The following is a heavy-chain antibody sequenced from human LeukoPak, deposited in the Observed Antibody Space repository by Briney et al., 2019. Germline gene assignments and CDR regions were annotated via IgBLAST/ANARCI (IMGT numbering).Heavy chain of an antibody. V-gene: IGHV3-23*01. CDR3: AKDLGWVVPAEGVDY. J-gene: IGHJ4*02. D-gene: IGHD2-2*01. CDR1: GFTFSSYA. Sequence: PGGSLRLSCAASGFTFSSYAMSWVRQAPGKGLEWVSAISGSGGSTYYADSVKGRFSISRDNSKNTLYLQMNSLRAEDTAVYYCAKDLGWVVPAEGVDYWGQGTLVTVSS. CDR2: ISGSGGST.